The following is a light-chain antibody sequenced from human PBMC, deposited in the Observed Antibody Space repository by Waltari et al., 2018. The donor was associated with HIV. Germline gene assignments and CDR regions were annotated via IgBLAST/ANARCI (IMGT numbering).Light chain of an antibody. V-gene: IGKV3-15*01. Sequence: EIVVTQSPAPLSVSPGERATLSCRASQSVGSDLAWYQQKPGQAPRLLIYGASTRATGIPARFSGSGSGTEFTLTISSLQSEDFAVYYCQQYNNWPPLFGPGTKVDIK. J-gene: IGKJ3*01. CDR3: QQYNNWPPL. CDR2: GAS. CDR1: QSVGSD.